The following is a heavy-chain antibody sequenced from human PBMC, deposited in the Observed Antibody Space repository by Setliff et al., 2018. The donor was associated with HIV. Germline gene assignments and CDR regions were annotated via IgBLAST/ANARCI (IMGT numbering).Heavy chain of an antibody. CDR1: GGSISGYY. D-gene: IGHD2-21*02. Sequence: PSETLSLTCTVSGGSISGYYWSWIRQPPGKGLEWIGYIYTSGSTNYNPSLKNRVTISVDTSKNTFSLKLSSVAAADTAVYYCAICGGDCYSLDYWGQGTLVTVPS. CDR2: IYTSGST. CDR3: AICGGDCYSLDY. J-gene: IGHJ4*02. V-gene: IGHV4-4*08.